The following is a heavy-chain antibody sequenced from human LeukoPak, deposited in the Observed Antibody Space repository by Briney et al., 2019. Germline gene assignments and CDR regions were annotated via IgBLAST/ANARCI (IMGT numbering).Heavy chain of an antibody. CDR2: INHGGYT. CDR1: GGSLSTYY. CDR3: ARRPDGLDY. V-gene: IGHV4-34*01. Sequence: SETLSLTCAVYGGSLSTYYWNWIRQPPGKGLEWIGEINHGGYTNYNASLKSRVTISVDTSKNQFSLNVISVTAADTAVYYCARRPDGLDYWGQGILVTVSS. J-gene: IGHJ4*02.